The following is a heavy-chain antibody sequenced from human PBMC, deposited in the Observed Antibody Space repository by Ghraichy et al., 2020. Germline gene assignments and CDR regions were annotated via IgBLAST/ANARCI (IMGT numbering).Heavy chain of an antibody. CDR2: ISYDGSEK. D-gene: IGHD1-26*01. CDR3: AKEGGTYFDSYYYGLNV. J-gene: IGHJ6*02. V-gene: IGHV3-30*18. CDR1: EFTFSTFG. Sequence: SCAASEFTFSTFGMHWVRQAPGKGLEWVAVISYDGSEKYYADSVKGRFAISRDNSKYTLYLQMNSLRAEDTAVYYCAKEGGTYFDSYYYGLNVWGQGTKVTVAS.